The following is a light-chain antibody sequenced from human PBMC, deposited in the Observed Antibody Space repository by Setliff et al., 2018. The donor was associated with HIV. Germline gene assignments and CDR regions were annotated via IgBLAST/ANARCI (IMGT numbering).Light chain of an antibody. CDR3: QQSYITRLT. J-gene: IGKJ4*01. V-gene: IGKV1-39*01. Sequence: DILMTQSPASLPASVGDRVTITCRASQPISTCLNWYQQKPGIAPKLLIYDASHLHSGVPSRFSGSGSGTDFSLTISSLQPEDFATYYCQQSYITRLTFGGGTK. CDR1: QPISTC. CDR2: DAS.